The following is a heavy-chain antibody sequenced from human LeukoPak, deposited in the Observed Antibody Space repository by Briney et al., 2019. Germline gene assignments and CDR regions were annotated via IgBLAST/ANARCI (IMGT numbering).Heavy chain of an antibody. CDR3: AKEALYSSIDY. CDR1: GFTFSSYS. D-gene: IGHD2-2*01. Sequence: GGSLRLSCAASGFTFSSYSMNWVRQAPGKGLEWVSSTGGDYYTYYVDSVQGRFTISRDNSKNTLYLQMNSLRAEDTAVYYCAKEALYSSIDYWGQGTLVTVSS. V-gene: IGHV3-23*01. CDR2: TGGDYYT. J-gene: IGHJ4*02.